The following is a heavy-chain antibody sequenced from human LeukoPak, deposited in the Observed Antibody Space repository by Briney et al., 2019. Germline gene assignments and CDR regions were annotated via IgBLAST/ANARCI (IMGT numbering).Heavy chain of an antibody. CDR3: AKARFLEWSDAFDI. J-gene: IGHJ3*02. CDR1: GYTFTGYY. Sequence: GASVKASCKASGYTFTGYYMHWVRQAPGQGLEWMGWINPNSGGTNYAQKFQGRVTMTRDTSMSTAYMELSRLRSDDTAVYYCAKARFLEWSDAFDIWGQGTMVTVSS. CDR2: INPNSGGT. D-gene: IGHD3-3*01. V-gene: IGHV1-2*02.